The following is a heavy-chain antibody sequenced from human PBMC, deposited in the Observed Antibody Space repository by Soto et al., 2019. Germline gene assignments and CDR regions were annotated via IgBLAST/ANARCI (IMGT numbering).Heavy chain of an antibody. V-gene: IGHV3-30*18. Sequence: GDLRVSCGASGFTFSRYDMHLVRQAPGKGLEWLANIASDGSIYNYADSVKGRFTISRDNSKNTLYLQMNSLRGEETAVYYCAKNEGQPYTRLDVWGRETTVTVSS. CDR1: GFTFSRYD. CDR2: IASDGSIY. CDR3: AKNEGQPYTRLDV. D-gene: IGHD1-1*01. J-gene: IGHJ6*01.